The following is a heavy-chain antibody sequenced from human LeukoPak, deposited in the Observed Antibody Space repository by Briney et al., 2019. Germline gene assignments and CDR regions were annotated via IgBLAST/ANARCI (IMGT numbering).Heavy chain of an antibody. Sequence: PPETPSDSRTVSGGSISSSSGYWGWIRQPPGKGLEWIGSMYYSGNTYYNPSLKSRVTVSIGTSKNQFSLTLSSVTAADTAMYYCATSPDYSNRCLRFDYWGQGTLVTVSS. CDR3: ATSPDYSNRCLRFDY. V-gene: IGHV4-39*05. J-gene: IGHJ4*02. CDR2: MYYSGNT. D-gene: IGHD4-11*01. CDR1: GGSISSSSGY.